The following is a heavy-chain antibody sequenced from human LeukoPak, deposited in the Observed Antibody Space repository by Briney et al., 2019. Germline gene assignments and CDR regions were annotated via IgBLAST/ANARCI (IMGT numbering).Heavy chain of an antibody. D-gene: IGHD6-19*01. CDR2: IKSKIDGATT. CDR3: ATAGPLHSSGWYI. V-gene: IGHV3-15*01. J-gene: IGHJ4*02. Sequence: PSGTLSLTCAVSGGSISSSNWWSWVRQPPGKGLEWVGRIKSKIDGATTDYAAPVKGRFTILRDDSIKTVYLQMNSLKTEDTALYYCATAGPLHSSGWYIWGQGTLVTVSS. CDR1: GGSISSSNW.